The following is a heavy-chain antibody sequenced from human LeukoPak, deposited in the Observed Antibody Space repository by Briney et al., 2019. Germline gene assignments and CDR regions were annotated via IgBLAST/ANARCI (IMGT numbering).Heavy chain of an antibody. CDR2: IYYSGST. CDR1: GGSISSYY. CDR3: ASGYCGGACQLGGVDM. D-gene: IGHD2-21*02. Sequence: PSETLSLTCTVSGGSISSYYWSWIRQPPGKGLEWIGCIYYSGSTNYNPSLKSRVTISLDTSGNQFSLKLSSVTAADTAVYYCASGYCGGACQLGGVDMWGQGTMVTVSS. J-gene: IGHJ3*02. V-gene: IGHV4-59*01.